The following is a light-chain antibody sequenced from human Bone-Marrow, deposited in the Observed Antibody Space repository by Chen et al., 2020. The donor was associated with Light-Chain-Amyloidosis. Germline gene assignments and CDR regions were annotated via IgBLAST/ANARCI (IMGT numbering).Light chain of an antibody. CDR1: NIGSTS. CDR3: QVWDRSSDRPV. CDR2: DDS. J-gene: IGLJ3*02. V-gene: IGLV3-21*02. Sequence: SYLLTQPSSGSVAPGQTATNACGGNNIGSTSGNCYQQTPGQAPLLVVYDDSDRPSGIPERLSGSNAGNTATLTISRVEAGDEADYYCQVWDRSSDRPVFGGGTKLTVL.